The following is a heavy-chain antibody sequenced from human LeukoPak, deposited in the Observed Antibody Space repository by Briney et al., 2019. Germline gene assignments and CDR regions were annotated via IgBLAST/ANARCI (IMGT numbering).Heavy chain of an antibody. CDR3: ATSSWQLNWFDP. Sequence: TSVKVSCKASGYTFTSYGISWVRHAPGQGLEWMGWISAYNGNTNYAQKLQGRVTMTTDTSTSTAYMELRSLRSDDTAVYYCATSSWQLNWFDPWGQGTLVTVSS. V-gene: IGHV1-18*01. CDR1: GYTFTSYG. D-gene: IGHD6-13*01. CDR2: ISAYNGNT. J-gene: IGHJ5*02.